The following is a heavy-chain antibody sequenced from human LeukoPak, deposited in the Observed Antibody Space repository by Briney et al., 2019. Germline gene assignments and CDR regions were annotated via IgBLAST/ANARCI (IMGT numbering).Heavy chain of an antibody. Sequence: GGSLRLSCAASGFIFSSYEMNWVRQAPGKGLEWVSYISSGGTTIYYADSVKGRFTISRDNVKNSLYLQVNSLSAEDTGIYHCARVKGSGWYEVDYWGQGTLVTVSS. CDR1: GFIFSSYE. CDR2: ISSGGTTI. J-gene: IGHJ4*02. CDR3: ARVKGSGWYEVDY. V-gene: IGHV3-48*03. D-gene: IGHD6-19*01.